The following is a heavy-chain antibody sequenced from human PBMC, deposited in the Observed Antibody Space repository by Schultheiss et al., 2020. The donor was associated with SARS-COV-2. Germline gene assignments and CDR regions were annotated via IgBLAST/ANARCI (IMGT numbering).Heavy chain of an antibody. J-gene: IGHJ6*02. Sequence: SQTLSLTCTVSGGSISSSSYYWGWIRQPPGKGLEWIGSIYYSGSTYYNPSLKSRVTISVDTSKNQFSLKLSSVTAADTAVYYCARDAVTIFGVVTPVMDYYYGMDVWGQGTTVTVSS. V-gene: IGHV4-39*07. CDR3: ARDAVTIFGVVTPVMDYYYGMDV. CDR1: GGSISSSSYY. CDR2: IYYSGST. D-gene: IGHD3-3*01.